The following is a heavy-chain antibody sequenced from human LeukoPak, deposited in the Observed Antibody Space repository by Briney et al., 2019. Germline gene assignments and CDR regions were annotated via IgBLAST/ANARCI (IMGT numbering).Heavy chain of an antibody. V-gene: IGHV1-69*16. J-gene: IGHJ4*02. CDR2: IIPILGIA. D-gene: IGHD4-17*01. CDR3: AREAVTTRDFDY. CDR1: GGTFSSYT. Sequence: ASVKVSCKASGGTFSSYTISWVRQAPGQGLEWMGRIIPILGIANYAQKFQGRVTITTDESTSTAYMELSSLRSEDTTVYYCAREAVTTRDFDYWGQGTLVTVSS.